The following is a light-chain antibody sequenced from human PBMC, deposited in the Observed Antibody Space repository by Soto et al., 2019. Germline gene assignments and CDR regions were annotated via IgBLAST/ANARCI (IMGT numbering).Light chain of an antibody. J-gene: IGLJ2*01. CDR1: SSDVGGYDS. CDR2: DVT. Sequence: QSALPQPRSVSGSPGQSVTISCTGTSSDVGGYDSVSWYQQHPGKAPKLMIYDVTKRPSGVPDRFSGSKSGNTASLTISGLQAEDESDYYCCSYAGSYTVLFGGGTKLTVL. V-gene: IGLV2-11*01. CDR3: CSYAGSYTVL.